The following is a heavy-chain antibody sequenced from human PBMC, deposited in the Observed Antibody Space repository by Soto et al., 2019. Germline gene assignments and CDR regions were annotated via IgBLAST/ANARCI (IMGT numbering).Heavy chain of an antibody. CDR2: IYYSGST. Sequence: SETLSLTCTVSGGSISSYYWSWIRQPPGKGLEWIGYIYYSGSTNYNPSLKSRVTISVDTSKNQFSLKLSSVTAADTAVYYCARDQSQRLSTGNWFDPWGQGTLVTVSS. CDR3: ARDQSQRLSTGNWFDP. V-gene: IGHV4-59*01. J-gene: IGHJ5*02. CDR1: GGSISSYY. D-gene: IGHD6-25*01.